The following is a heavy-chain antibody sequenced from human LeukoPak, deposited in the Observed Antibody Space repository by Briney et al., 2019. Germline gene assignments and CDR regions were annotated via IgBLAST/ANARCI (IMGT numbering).Heavy chain of an antibody. CDR2: IIPIFGTA. CDR3: AREKADRSGWTVLYYFDY. J-gene: IGHJ4*02. V-gene: IGHV1-69*05. D-gene: IGHD6-19*01. CDR1: GGTFSSYA. Sequence: SVKVSCKASGGTFSSYAISWVRQAPGQGLEWMGRIIPIFGTANYAQKFQGRVTITTDESTSTAYMELSSLRSEDTAVYYCAREKADRSGWTVLYYFDYWGQGTLVTVSP.